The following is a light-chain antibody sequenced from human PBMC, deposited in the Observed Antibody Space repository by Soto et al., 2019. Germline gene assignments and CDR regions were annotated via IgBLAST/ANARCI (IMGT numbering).Light chain of an antibody. J-gene: IGKJ1*01. V-gene: IGKV3-20*01. Sequence: EILLTQSPGTLSLSPGERATLSCRASQSINNNYLAWYQQKRGQAPRLLIYGASGRATGIPDRFSGSGSGTDVTLTISRLEPEDFAVYDGQQYGGSPRTFGQGTKVEIK. CDR2: GAS. CDR3: QQYGGSPRT. CDR1: QSINNNY.